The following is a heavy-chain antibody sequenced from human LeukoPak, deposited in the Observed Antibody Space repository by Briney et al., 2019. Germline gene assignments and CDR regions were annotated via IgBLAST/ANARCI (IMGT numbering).Heavy chain of an antibody. Sequence: SETLSLTCAVSGGSISSGGYSWSWIRQPPGKGLEWIGYIYHSGSTYYNPSLESRVTISVDRSKNQFSLKLSSVTAADTAVYYCARSGYSYGYLGYWGQGTLVTVSS. CDR1: GGSISSGGYS. J-gene: IGHJ4*02. V-gene: IGHV4-30-2*01. CDR2: IYHSGST. D-gene: IGHD5-18*01. CDR3: ARSGYSYGYLGY.